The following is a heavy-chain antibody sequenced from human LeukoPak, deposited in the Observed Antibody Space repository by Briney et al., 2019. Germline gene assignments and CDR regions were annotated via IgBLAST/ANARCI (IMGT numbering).Heavy chain of an antibody. CDR1: GFTFSSYG. D-gene: IGHD3-22*01. J-gene: IGHJ4*02. CDR3: ARAVDDSSGYYTLTSYYFDY. Sequence: PGGSLRLSCVASGFTFSSYGMHWVRQAPGKGLEWVAVISSDGSNKYYADSVKGRFTISRDDSKNTLYLQVNSLRADDTAVYYCARAVDDSSGYYTLTSYYFDYWGQGTLVTVSS. CDR2: ISSDGSNK. V-gene: IGHV3-30*03.